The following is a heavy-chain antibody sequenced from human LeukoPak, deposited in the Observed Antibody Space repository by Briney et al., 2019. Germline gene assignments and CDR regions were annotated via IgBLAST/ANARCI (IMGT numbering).Heavy chain of an antibody. CDR2: INHSGST. CDR1: GGSISSYY. D-gene: IGHD6-13*01. Sequence: PSETLSLTCTVSGGSISSYYWSWIRQPPGKGLECIGYINHSGSTNYTPSLKSRVTISVDTSKNQFSLKLSSVTAADTAVYYCARGVYIAAAQYGFWGQGTLVTVSS. V-gene: IGHV4-59*01. J-gene: IGHJ4*02. CDR3: ARGVYIAAAQYGF.